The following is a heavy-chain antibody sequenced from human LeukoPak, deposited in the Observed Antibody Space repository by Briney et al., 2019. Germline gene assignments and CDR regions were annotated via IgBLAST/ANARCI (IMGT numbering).Heavy chain of an antibody. J-gene: IGHJ4*02. CDR2: IYHSGNT. D-gene: IGHD2-21*01. V-gene: IGHV4-38-2*02. CDR3: ARLGVIGRTFDY. Sequence: SETLSLTCNVSGYSISSGYYWGWIRQPPGKGLEWTATIYHSGNTYYNPSLKSRVIISVDTSNNQFSLRLNSVTAADTAVYYCARLGVIGRTFDYWGQGILVTVSS. CDR1: GYSISSGYY.